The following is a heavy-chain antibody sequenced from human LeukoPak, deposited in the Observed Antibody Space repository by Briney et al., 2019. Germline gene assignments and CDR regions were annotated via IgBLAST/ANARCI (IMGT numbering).Heavy chain of an antibody. V-gene: IGHV1-2*02. CDR1: GYTFTGYY. CDR2: INPNSGGT. Sequence: ASVKVSCKASGYTFTGYYMHWVRQAPGQGLEWMGWINPNSGGTNYAQKFQGRVTMTRDTSISTAYMELSRLRSDDTAVYYCARAGSPYCSGGSCYIDYWGQGTLVTVSS. D-gene: IGHD2-15*01. J-gene: IGHJ4*02. CDR3: ARAGSPYCSGGSCYIDY.